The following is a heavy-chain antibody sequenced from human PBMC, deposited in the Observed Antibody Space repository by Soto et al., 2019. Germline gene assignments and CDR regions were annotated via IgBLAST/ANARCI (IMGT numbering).Heavy chain of an antibody. CDR2: IHHSGAT. CDR1: GGSMSSPNW. Sequence: QVRLQESGPGLVKPSGTLSLTCLVSGGSMSSPNWWTWVRQAPVKGLEWIAEIHHSGATNYSPSLKTRAVTSIDKSNNQFSLQLTSVTSADTAVYYCATGSHYYYGSGGMWDSLGRGALVTVAS. V-gene: IGHV4-4*02. D-gene: IGHD3-10*01. CDR3: ATGSHYYYGSGGMWDS. J-gene: IGHJ4*02.